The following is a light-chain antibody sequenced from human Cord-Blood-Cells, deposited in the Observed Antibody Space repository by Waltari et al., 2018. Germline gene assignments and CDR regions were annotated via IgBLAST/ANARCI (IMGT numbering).Light chain of an antibody. Sequence: DIQMTQSPSSLSASVGDRVTITCQASQDISNYLNWYQQKPGKAPKRLIYDASNLETGVPSRFSGSGSGTDFTFTISSLQPEDIATYYCQQYDNLPTWTFGQGTKVEIK. CDR2: DAS. CDR3: QQYDNLPTWT. V-gene: IGKV1-33*01. CDR1: QDISNY. J-gene: IGKJ1*01.